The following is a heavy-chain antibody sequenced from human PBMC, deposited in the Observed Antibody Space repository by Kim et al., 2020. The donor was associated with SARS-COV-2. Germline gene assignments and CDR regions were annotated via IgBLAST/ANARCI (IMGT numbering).Heavy chain of an antibody. J-gene: IGHJ6*02. CDR3: ARVKGLLWFGELLSDGMDV. D-gene: IGHD3-10*01. Sequence: RFTISRDNAKNSLYLQMNSLRAEDTAVYYCARVKGLLWFGELLSDGMDVWGQGTTVTVSS. V-gene: IGHV3-11*05.